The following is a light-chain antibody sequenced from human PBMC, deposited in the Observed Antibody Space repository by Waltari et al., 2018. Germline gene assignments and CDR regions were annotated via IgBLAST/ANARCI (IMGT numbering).Light chain of an antibody. CDR1: QSLDTW. CDR2: KAS. J-gene: IGKJ1*01. Sequence: DSRLTQSPSTLSASVGARVTITCRASQSLDTWLAWYQQKPGKAPNLLIYKASSLYTGVPSRFSGSGSGTEFTLTINSLQPDDVASYYCQQYNSYPWTFGQGTKVQI. CDR3: QQYNSYPWT. V-gene: IGKV1-5*03.